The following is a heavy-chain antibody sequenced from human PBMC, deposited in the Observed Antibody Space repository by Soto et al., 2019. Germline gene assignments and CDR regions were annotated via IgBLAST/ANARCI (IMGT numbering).Heavy chain of an antibody. CDR2: IYYSGST. V-gene: IGHV4-31*03. Sequence: PSETMSLTCTVSGGSISSGGYYWSWIRQHPGKGLERIGYIYYSGSTYYNPSLKSRVTISVDTSKNQFSLKLSSVTAADTAVYYCARDVYDSSGYYYGYFVSTSHYFDYWGQGTLVTVSS. CDR1: GGSISSGGYY. J-gene: IGHJ4*02. CDR3: ARDVYDSSGYYYGYFVSTSHYFDY. D-gene: IGHD3-22*01.